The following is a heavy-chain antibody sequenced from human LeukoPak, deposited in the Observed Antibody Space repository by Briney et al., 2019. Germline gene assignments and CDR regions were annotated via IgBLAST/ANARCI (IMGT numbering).Heavy chain of an antibody. J-gene: IGHJ4*02. Sequence: GGSLRLSCAASGLSFSSFAMSWVRQGPARGLEWVSSTRGNGETFYADSVKGRFTLSSGGSRNTVYFQLNNLRVEDTAIYYCAKARWVSSTDAVRWGQGTLVTVSS. D-gene: IGHD1-26*01. CDR1: GLSFSSFA. CDR3: AKARWVSSTDAVR. CDR2: TRGNGET. V-gene: IGHV3-23*01.